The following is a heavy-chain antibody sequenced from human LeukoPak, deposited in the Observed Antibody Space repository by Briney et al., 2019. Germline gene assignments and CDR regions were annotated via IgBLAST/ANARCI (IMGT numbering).Heavy chain of an antibody. CDR1: GGSIGSYY. Sequence: SETLSLTCTVSGGSIGSYYWSWIRQPPGKGLEWIGYIYYSGSTNYNPSLKSRVTISVDTSKNQFSLKLSSVTAADTAVYYCARGGYYYDSSGYWGAFDIWGQGTMVTVSS. V-gene: IGHV4-59*01. J-gene: IGHJ3*02. CDR2: IYYSGST. D-gene: IGHD3-22*01. CDR3: ARGGYYYDSSGYWGAFDI.